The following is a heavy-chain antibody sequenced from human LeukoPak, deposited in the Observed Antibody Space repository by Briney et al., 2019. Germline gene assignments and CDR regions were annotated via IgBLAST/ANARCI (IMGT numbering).Heavy chain of an antibody. Sequence: GRSLRLSCAASGFTFSYYTMHWVRQAPGKGLEWVAVISYDGSNKYYADSVKGRFTISRDNSKNTLYLQMNSLRAEDTALYYCAKRYCSGGTCYIDYWGQGTLVTVSS. D-gene: IGHD2-15*01. CDR1: GFTFSYYT. J-gene: IGHJ4*02. V-gene: IGHV3-30-3*01. CDR3: AKRYCSGGTCYIDY. CDR2: ISYDGSNK.